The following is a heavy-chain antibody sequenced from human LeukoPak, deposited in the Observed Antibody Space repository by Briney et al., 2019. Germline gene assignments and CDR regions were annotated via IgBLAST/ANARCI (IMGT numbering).Heavy chain of an antibody. J-gene: IGHJ5*02. CDR1: GGSISSYY. Sequence: KPSETLSLTCTVSGGSISSYYWSWLRQPPGKGLEWIGYIYYSGSTNYNPSLKSRVTISVDTSKNQFSLKLSSVTAADTAVYYCAREYTHNWFDPWGQGTLVTVSS. CDR2: IYYSGST. V-gene: IGHV4-59*01. D-gene: IGHD5-18*01. CDR3: AREYTHNWFDP.